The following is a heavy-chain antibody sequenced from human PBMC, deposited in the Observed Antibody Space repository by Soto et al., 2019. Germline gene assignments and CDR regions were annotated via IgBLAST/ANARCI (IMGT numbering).Heavy chain of an antibody. CDR2: INAGNGNT. D-gene: IGHD3-3*01. Sequence: SCKASGYTFTSYAMHWVRQAPGQRLEWMGWINAGNGNTKYSQKFQGRVTITRDTSASTAYMELSSLRSEDTAVYSCARDYDFWSGYYSYYYGMDGWGQGNTVTVSS. CDR3: ARDYDFWSGYYSYYYGMDG. J-gene: IGHJ6*02. CDR1: GYTFTSYA. V-gene: IGHV1-3*01.